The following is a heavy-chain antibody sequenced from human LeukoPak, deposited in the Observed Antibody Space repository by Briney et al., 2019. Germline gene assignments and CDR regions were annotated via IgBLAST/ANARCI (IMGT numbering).Heavy chain of an antibody. CDR3: ARPSPPGDGYNPPDH. CDR1: GFTFSSFSSYT. D-gene: IGHD5-24*01. J-gene: IGHJ5*02. Sequence: HPGGSLRLSCAASGFTFSSFSSYTMHWVRQAPGRGLEYVSAISGNGDGTYYANSVKGRFTISRDNSKNTLFLQMNNLRTEDTAVYFCARPSPPGDGYNPPDHWGQGTLVTVSS. V-gene: IGHV3-64*01. CDR2: ISGNGDGT.